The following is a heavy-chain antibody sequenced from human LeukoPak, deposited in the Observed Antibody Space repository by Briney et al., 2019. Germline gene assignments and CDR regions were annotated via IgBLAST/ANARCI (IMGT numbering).Heavy chain of an antibody. CDR3: AKGVNYFVLEY. D-gene: IGHD3-10*02. Sequence: GSLRLSCAASRFTFSSYAMSWVRQAPGKGLEWVSALSPSGGITYYEDSVKGRFTISRDNSKNTLYLQMNSLSAEDTAVYYCAKGVNYFVLEYWGQGTLVTISS. V-gene: IGHV3-23*01. CDR1: RFTFSSYA. J-gene: IGHJ4*02. CDR2: LSPSGGIT.